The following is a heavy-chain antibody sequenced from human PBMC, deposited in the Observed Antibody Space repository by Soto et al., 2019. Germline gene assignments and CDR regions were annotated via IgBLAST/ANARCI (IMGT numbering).Heavy chain of an antibody. CDR1: GFTFSIYS. CDR2: ISSSSSTI. V-gene: IGHV3-48*01. J-gene: IGHJ2*01. CDR3: ARGTVWYFDL. D-gene: IGHD4-17*01. Sequence: PGGSLRLSCAASGFTFSIYSMNWVRQAPGKGLEWVSYISSSSSTIYYADSVKGRFTISRDNAKNSLYLQMNSLRAEDTAVYYCARGTVWYFDLWGRGTLVTVSS.